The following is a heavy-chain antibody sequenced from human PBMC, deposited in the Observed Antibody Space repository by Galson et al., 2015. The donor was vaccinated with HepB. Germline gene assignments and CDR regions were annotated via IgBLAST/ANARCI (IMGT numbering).Heavy chain of an antibody. CDR3: ARVSTTVTTPGGDY. CDR2: INTDGSTT. D-gene: IGHD4-17*01. Sequence: SLRLSCAASGFTFSSYWMHWVRQAPGEGLVWVSRINTDGSTTSYADSVKGRFIISRDNAKNTLYLQMNSLRAEDTAVYYCARVSTTVTTPGGDYWGQGTLVTVSS. V-gene: IGHV3-74*01. CDR1: GFTFSSYW. J-gene: IGHJ4*02.